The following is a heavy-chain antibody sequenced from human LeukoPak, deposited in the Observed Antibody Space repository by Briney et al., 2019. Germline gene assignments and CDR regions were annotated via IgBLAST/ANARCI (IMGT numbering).Heavy chain of an antibody. D-gene: IGHD3-10*01. CDR2: ISSSGSYI. V-gene: IGHV3-21*01. CDR1: GFTFSSYA. CDR3: TTDGSGSYVFEY. Sequence: PGGSLRLSCAASGFTFSSYAINWVRQAPGEGLEWVSSISSSGSYIYYADSVRGRFTISRDNAKNSLYLQMNSLRAEDTAVYYCTTDGSGSYVFEYWGQGTLVTVSS. J-gene: IGHJ4*02.